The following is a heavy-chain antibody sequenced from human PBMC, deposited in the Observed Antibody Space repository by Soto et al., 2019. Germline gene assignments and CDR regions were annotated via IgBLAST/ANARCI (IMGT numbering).Heavy chain of an antibody. Sequence: GGSLRLSCAAAGFTFVDYAMHWVRQAPGKGLEWVSGISWNSGSIGYADSVKGRFTISRDNAKNSLYLQMNSLRAEDTALYYCAKEGKITIFGVVYYYMDVWGKGTTVTVSS. D-gene: IGHD3-3*01. CDR1: GFTFVDYA. CDR3: AKEGKITIFGVVYYYMDV. CDR2: ISWNSGSI. V-gene: IGHV3-9*01. J-gene: IGHJ6*03.